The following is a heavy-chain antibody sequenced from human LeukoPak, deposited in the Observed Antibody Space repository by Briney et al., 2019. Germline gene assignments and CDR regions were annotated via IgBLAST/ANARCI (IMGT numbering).Heavy chain of an antibody. CDR3: ARVAAAGFAYDKFDP. Sequence: ASVKVSCKASGYTFTSYYMHWVRQAPGQGLEWMGIFNPSGASTNYAQKFQGRVNMTRDTSTNTVYMELGSLRSEDTAVYYCARVAAAGFAYDKFDPWGQGTLVTVSS. CDR1: GYTFTSYY. V-gene: IGHV1-46*01. CDR2: FNPSGAST. D-gene: IGHD6-13*01. J-gene: IGHJ5*02.